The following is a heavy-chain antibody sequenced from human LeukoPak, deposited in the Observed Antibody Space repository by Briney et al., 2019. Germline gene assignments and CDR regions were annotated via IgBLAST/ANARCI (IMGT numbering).Heavy chain of an antibody. CDR3: ARDMSGVVVPAAMGY. CDR2: ISAYNGNT. D-gene: IGHD2-2*01. CDR1: GYTFTSYG. Sequence: GASVKVSCKASGYTFTSYGISWVRQAPGQGLEWMGWISAYNGNTNYAQKLQGRVTMTTDTSTSTAYMELRSLRSDDTAVYYCARDMSGVVVPAAMGYWGQGTLVTVSS. V-gene: IGHV1-18*01. J-gene: IGHJ4*02.